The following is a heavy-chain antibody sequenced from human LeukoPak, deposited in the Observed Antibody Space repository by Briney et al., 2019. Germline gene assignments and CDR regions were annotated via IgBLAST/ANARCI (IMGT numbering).Heavy chain of an antibody. CDR3: AKDLVAYCGGDCYSALDY. J-gene: IGHJ4*02. CDR1: GFTFSSYA. D-gene: IGHD2-21*02. Sequence: GGSLRLSCAASGFTFSSYAMSWVRQAPGKGLEWVSAISGSGGSSYYADSVKGRFTISRDNSKNTLYLQMNSLRAEDTAVYYCAKDLVAYCGGDCYSALDYWGQGTLVTVSS. CDR2: ISGSGGSS. V-gene: IGHV3-23*01.